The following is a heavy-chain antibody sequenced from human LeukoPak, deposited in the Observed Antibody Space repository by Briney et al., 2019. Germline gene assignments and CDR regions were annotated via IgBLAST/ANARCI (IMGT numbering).Heavy chain of an antibody. CDR1: GYSFTSYW. CDR2: IYPGDSDT. D-gene: IGHD2-2*01. CDR3: ARAPDCSSTSCYYMDV. J-gene: IGHJ6*03. V-gene: IGHV5-51*01. Sequence: GESLKISCKGSGYSFTSYWIGWVRQMPGKGLEWMGIIYPGDSDTRYSPSFQGQVTISADKSISTAYLQWSSLKASDTAMYYCARAPDCSSTSCYYMDVWGKGTTVTASS.